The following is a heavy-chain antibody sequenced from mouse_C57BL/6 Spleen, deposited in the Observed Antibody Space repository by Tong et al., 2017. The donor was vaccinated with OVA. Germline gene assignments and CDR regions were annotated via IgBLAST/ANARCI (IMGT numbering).Heavy chain of an antibody. D-gene: IGHD1-1*01. Sequence: EVQLQESGPGLVKPSQSLSLTCSVTGYSITSGYYWNWIRQFPGNKLEWMGYISYDGSNNYNPSLKNRISITRDTSKNQFFLKLNSVTTEDTATYYCASNYGFVWGTGTTVTVSS. V-gene: IGHV3-6*01. J-gene: IGHJ1*03. CDR3: ASNYGFV. CDR1: GYSITSGYY. CDR2: ISYDGSN.